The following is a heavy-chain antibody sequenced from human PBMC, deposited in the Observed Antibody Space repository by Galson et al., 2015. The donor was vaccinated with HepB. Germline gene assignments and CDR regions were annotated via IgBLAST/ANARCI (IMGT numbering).Heavy chain of an antibody. CDR3: ARARVAAAGAGNWYFDL. V-gene: IGHV3-21*01. CDR2: INSSSSYI. CDR1: GFTFSSYS. D-gene: IGHD6-13*01. Sequence: SLRLSCAASGFTFSSYSMNWVRQAPGKGLEWVSSINSSSSYINYADSVKGRFTISRDNAKNSLYLQMNSLRAEDTAVYYCARARVAAAGAGNWYFDLWGRGTLVTVSS. J-gene: IGHJ2*01.